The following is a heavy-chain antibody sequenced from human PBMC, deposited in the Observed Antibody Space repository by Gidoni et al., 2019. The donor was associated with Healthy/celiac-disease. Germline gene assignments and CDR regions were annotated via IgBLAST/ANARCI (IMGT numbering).Heavy chain of an antibody. CDR2: IWYDGSNK. J-gene: IGHJ4*02. CDR3: ARDPAYCTNGVCSYFDY. V-gene: IGHV3-33*01. CDR1: GFTFSSYG. Sequence: QVQLVESGGGVVQPGRSLRLSCAASGFTFSSYGMHWVRQAPGKGLEWVAVIWYDGSNKYYADSLKGRFTISRDNSKNTLYLQMNSLRAEDTAVYYCARDPAYCTNGVCSYFDYWGQGTLVTVSS. D-gene: IGHD2-8*01.